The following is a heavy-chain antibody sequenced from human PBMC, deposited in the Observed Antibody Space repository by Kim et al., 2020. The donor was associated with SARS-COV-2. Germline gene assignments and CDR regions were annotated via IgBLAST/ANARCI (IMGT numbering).Heavy chain of an antibody. CDR2: INPSGGST. CDR3: ARGDYYGSGSYYVGAYNKGLDY. Sequence: ASVKVSCKASGYTFTSYYMHWVRQAPGQGLEWIGIINPSGGSTSYAQKFQGRVTMTRDTSTSTVYMELSSLRSEDTAVYYCARGDYYGSGSYYVGAYNKGLDYWGQGTLVTVSS. V-gene: IGHV1-46*01. J-gene: IGHJ4*02. CDR1: GYTFTSYY. D-gene: IGHD3-10*01.